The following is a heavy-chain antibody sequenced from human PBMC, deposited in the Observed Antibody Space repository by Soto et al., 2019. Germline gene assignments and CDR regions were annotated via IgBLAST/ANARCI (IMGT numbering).Heavy chain of an antibody. CDR2: ISGSGGST. CDR1: GFTFSSYA. D-gene: IGHD6-13*01. CDR3: AIRASGSSWYFDY. Sequence: EVQLLESGGGLVQPGGSLRLSCAASGFTFSSYAMSWVRQAPGKGLEWVSAISGSGGSTYYADPVKGRFTISRDNSKNTLYLQMNSLRAEDTAVYYCAIRASGSSWYFDYWGQGTLVTVSS. J-gene: IGHJ4*02. V-gene: IGHV3-23*01.